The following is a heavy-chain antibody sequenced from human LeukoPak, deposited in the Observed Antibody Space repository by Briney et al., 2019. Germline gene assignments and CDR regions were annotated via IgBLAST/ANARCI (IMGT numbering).Heavy chain of an antibody. CDR1: GFTFSSYT. D-gene: IGHD3-3*01. Sequence: AGGSLRLSCAASGFTFSSYTMHWVRQAPGKGLEWVAVISNDGSDKYYADSVKGRFTISRDNSKNTLYLQMNSLRTKDTAVYYCARAGRFLEWLAYDYWGQGTLVTVSS. CDR2: ISNDGSDK. CDR3: ARAGRFLEWLAYDY. J-gene: IGHJ4*02. V-gene: IGHV3-30*04.